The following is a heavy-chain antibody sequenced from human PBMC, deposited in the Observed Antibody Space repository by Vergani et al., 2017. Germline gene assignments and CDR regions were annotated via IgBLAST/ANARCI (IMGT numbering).Heavy chain of an antibody. V-gene: IGHV4-31*03. CDR2: IYYSGST. Sequence: QVQLQESGPGLVKPSQTLSLTCTVSGGSISSGGYYWSWIRQHPGKGLEWIGYIYYSGSTYYNPSLKSRVTISVDTSKNQFSLKLSSVTAADTAVYYCARDSRVVVPAAHIDYWGQGTLVTVSS. D-gene: IGHD2-2*01. J-gene: IGHJ4*02. CDR3: ARDSRVVVPAAHIDY. CDR1: GGSISSGGYY.